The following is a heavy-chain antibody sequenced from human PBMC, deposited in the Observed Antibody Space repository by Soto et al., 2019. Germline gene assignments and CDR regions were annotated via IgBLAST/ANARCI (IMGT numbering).Heavy chain of an antibody. CDR2: INPNSGGT. J-gene: IGHJ6*02. Sequence: ASVKVSCKASGYTFTGYYMHWVRQAPGQGLEWMGWINPNSGGTNYAQKFQGRVTMTRDTSISTAYMELSRLRSDDTAVYYCARRIAVALNSLYYYYGMDVWGQGTTVTVS. D-gene: IGHD6-19*01. V-gene: IGHV1-2*02. CDR3: ARRIAVALNSLYYYYGMDV. CDR1: GYTFTGYY.